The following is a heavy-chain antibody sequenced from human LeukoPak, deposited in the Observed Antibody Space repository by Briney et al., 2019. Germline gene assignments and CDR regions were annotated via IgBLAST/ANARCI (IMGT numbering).Heavy chain of an antibody. V-gene: IGHV3-23*01. CDR1: GFTFSSYA. CDR3: ARDPSPFSAHCDHTSCYDD. Sequence: GGSLRLSCAASGFTFSSYAMSWVRQAPGKGLEWVSAVSGTGGNTYSTDSVKGRFTISRDNSKNTLFLQMNSLRAEDTAVYYCARDPSPFSAHCDHTSCYDDWGQGTLVTVSS. CDR2: VSGTGGNT. D-gene: IGHD2-2*01. J-gene: IGHJ4*02.